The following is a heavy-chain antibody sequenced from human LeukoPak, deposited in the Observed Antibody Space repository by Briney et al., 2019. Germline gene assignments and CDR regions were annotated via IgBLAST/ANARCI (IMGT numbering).Heavy chain of an antibody. CDR2: ISYSGGT. Sequence: SETLSLTCTVSGGSIVSSLWSWIRQPPGKSLEWTGYISYSGGTNFNPSLESRVTMSIDTSNNQFSLRLSSVTAADTAVYYCAGRSRSPNRRRATFDYWGQGTLATVSS. CDR3: AGRSRSPNRRRATFDY. V-gene: IGHV4-59*01. D-gene: IGHD3-10*01. J-gene: IGHJ4*02. CDR1: GGSIVSSL.